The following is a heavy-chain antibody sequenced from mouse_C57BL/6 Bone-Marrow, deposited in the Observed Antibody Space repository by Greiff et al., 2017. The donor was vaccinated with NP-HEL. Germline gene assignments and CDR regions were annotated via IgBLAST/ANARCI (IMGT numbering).Heavy chain of an antibody. CDR2: SRNKANDYTT. V-gene: IGHV7-1*01. Sequence: EVKLVESGGGLVQSGRSLRLSCATSGFTFSDFYMEWVRQAPGKGLEWIAASRNKANDYTTEYSASVKGRFNVSRDTSQSILYLQMNALRAEDTAIYYCARDVLSSGLDYWGQGTTLTVSS. CDR3: ARDVLSSGLDY. J-gene: IGHJ2*01. CDR1: GFTFSDFY. D-gene: IGHD3-2*02.